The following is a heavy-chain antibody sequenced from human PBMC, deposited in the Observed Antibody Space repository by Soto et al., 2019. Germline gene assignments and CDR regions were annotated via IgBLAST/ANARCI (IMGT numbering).Heavy chain of an antibody. CDR2: INAGNGNT. CDR3: ARSTAIAAADY. Sequence: GASVKVSFKASGYTFTSYAMHWVRQAPGQRLEWMGWINAGNGNTKYSQKFQGRVTITRDTSASTAYMELSSLRSEDTAVYYCARSTAIAAADYWGQGTLVTVSS. V-gene: IGHV1-3*01. D-gene: IGHD6-13*01. J-gene: IGHJ4*02. CDR1: GYTFTSYA.